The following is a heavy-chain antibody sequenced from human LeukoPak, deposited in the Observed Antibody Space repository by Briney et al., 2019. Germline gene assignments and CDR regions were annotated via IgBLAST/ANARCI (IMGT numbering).Heavy chain of an antibody. J-gene: IGHJ5*02. CDR3: ARAYEGYELYYDFWSGPINWFDP. Sequence: SQTLSLTCAVSGGSISSGGYSWSWIRQPPGKGLEWIGYIYHSGSTYYNPSLKSRVTISVDRSKNQFSLKLSSVTAADTAVYYCARAYEGYELYYDFWSGPINWFDPWGQGTLVTVSS. V-gene: IGHV4-30-2*01. CDR1: GGSISSGGYS. CDR2: IYHSGST. D-gene: IGHD3-3*01.